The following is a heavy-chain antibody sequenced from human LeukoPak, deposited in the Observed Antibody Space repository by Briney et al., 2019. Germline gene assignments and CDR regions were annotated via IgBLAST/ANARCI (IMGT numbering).Heavy chain of an antibody. V-gene: IGHV4-4*01. J-gene: IGHJ4*02. CDR3: VKGGTGHLEC. CDR2: IYHSGSA. CDR1: GGSISSDNW. D-gene: IGHD1-1*01. Sequence: SGTLSLTCAVSGGSISSDNWWSWVRQPPGKGLEWIGEIYHSGSANYNPSLKSRVTISVDKSKNQFSLKLSSVTAADTAVYWCVKGGTGHLECWGQGVLVTVSS.